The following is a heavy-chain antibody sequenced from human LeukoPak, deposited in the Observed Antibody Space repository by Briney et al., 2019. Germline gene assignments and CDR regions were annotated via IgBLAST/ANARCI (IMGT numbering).Heavy chain of an antibody. CDR3: ARSRVVPAAIDAFDI. Sequence: PGGSLRLSCAASGFTFSSYSMNWVRQAPGKGLEWVSYISSSSSYIYYADSVKGRFTISRDNAKNSLYLQMNSLRAEDTAVYYCARSRVVPAAIDAFDIWGQGTMVTVSS. V-gene: IGHV3-21*05. CDR2: ISSSSSYI. J-gene: IGHJ3*02. CDR1: GFTFSSYS. D-gene: IGHD2-2*01.